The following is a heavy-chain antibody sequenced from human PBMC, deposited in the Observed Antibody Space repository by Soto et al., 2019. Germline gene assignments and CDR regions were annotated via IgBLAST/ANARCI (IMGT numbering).Heavy chain of an antibody. D-gene: IGHD1-1*01. Sequence: EVQLLESGGGLAQPGGSLTPSCAVSGLNFNRQPMNWVRQAPGKGLEWVAGIPFPSERTYYADSVMGRFTISRDNSRNTLYLQEIELRVEDVGIYYCVTEADRNGTVCFHKWGPGAVVTVSS. CDR1: GLNFNRQP. V-gene: IGHV3-23*01. CDR2: IPFPSERT. CDR3: VTEADRNGTVCFHK. J-gene: IGHJ1*01.